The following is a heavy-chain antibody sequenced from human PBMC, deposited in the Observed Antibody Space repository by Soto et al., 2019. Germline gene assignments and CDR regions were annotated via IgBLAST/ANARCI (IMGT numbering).Heavy chain of an antibody. D-gene: IGHD3-9*01. Sequence: QVQLVQSGAEVKKPGSSVKVSCKASGGTFSSYTISWVRQAPGQGLEWMGRIIPILGIANYAQKFQGRVTITADKSTGTAYMELSSLRSEDTAVYYCAIDLRLVIRTVRGDYWGQGTLVTVSS. CDR3: AIDLRLVIRTVRGDY. V-gene: IGHV1-69*08. J-gene: IGHJ4*02. CDR1: GGTFSSYT. CDR2: IIPILGIA.